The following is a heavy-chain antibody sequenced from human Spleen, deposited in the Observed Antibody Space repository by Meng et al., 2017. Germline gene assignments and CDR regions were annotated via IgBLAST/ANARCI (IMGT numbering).Heavy chain of an antibody. V-gene: IGHV3-23*01. CDR3: VKSLGYSYGY. D-gene: IGHD5-18*01. CDR1: GFTFNSYA. Sequence: GESLKISCAASGFTFNSYAMSWVRQAPGKGLEWVSSTTGSGDTTYYADSVKGRFTISSDNSKNTVSLQLNSLRAEDTAVYYCVKSLGYSYGYWGQGTRVTVSS. J-gene: IGHJ3*01. CDR2: TTGSGDTT.